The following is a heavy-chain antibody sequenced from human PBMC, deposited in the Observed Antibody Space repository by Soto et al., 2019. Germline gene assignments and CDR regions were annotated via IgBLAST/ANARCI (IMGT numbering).Heavy chain of an antibody. Sequence: SETLSLTCAVSGGSISSSNWWSWVRQPPGKGLEWIGEIYHSGSTNYNPSLKSRVTISVDKSKNQFSLKLSSVTAADTAVYYCARDGVGAMTGYYGMDVWGQGTTVTVSS. CDR1: GGSISSSNW. D-gene: IGHD1-26*01. CDR3: ARDGVGAMTGYYGMDV. V-gene: IGHV4-4*02. CDR2: IYHSGST. J-gene: IGHJ6*02.